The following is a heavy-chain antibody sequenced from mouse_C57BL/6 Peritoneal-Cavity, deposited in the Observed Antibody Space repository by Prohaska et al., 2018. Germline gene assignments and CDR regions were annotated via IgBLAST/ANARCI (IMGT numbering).Heavy chain of an antibody. CDR3: MRCSNYWYFDV. D-gene: IGHD1-1*01. CDR2: YKSEGSVI. J-gene: IGHJ1*03. Sequence: EVQLLYTGGGLVQPGGSRGLSCDGAGFIFSGFWRSWVRQTRGNTVVWIGDYKSEGSVINQEGSIEGGFAIFRDDDKSARYLEMGNVRPGDTATCFCMRCSNYWYFDVCCTGTTVTVAS. V-gene: IGHV11-2*01. CDR1: GFIFSGFW.